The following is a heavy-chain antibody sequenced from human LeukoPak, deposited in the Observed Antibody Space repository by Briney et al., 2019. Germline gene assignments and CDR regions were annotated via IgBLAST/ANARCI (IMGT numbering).Heavy chain of an antibody. CDR3: AKGARIAAALNY. CDR1: GFTFSSYG. D-gene: IGHD6-13*01. CDR2: ISYDGSNK. Sequence: PGRSLRLSCVASGFTFSSYGMHWVRQAPGKGLEWVAVISYDGSNKYYADSVKGRFTISRDNSKNTLYLQMNSLRAEDTAVYYCAKGARIAAALNYWGQGTLVTVSS. J-gene: IGHJ4*02. V-gene: IGHV3-30*18.